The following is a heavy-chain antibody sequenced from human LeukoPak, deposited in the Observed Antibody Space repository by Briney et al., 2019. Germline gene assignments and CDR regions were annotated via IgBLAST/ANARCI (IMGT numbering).Heavy chain of an antibody. CDR3: ARPYCSSTSCKRGGHLFY. D-gene: IGHD2-2*01. CDR1: GGSFSGCY. J-gene: IGHJ4*02. V-gene: IGHV4-34*01. CDR2: INHSGST. Sequence: SETLSLTCAVYGGSFSGCYWSWIRQPPGKGLEWIGEINHSGSTNYNPSLKSRVTISVDTSKNQFSLKLSSVTAADTAVYYCARPYCSSTSCKRGGHLFYWGQGTLVTVSS.